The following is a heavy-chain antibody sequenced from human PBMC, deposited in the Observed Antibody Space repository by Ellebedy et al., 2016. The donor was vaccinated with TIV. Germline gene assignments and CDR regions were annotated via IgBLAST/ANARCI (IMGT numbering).Heavy chain of an antibody. CDR1: GFTLRSYW. CDR2: ISTDGSST. J-gene: IGHJ6*02. CDR3: TRMGVLPTSYYGMDV. V-gene: IGHV3-74*01. Sequence: ETLSLTCAASGFTLRSYWMHWVRQAPGQGLVWVSRISTDGSSTTYADSVKGRFTISRDNAKNTLYLQMNSLRVEDTALYYCTRMGVLPTSYYGMDVWGQGTTVTVS. D-gene: IGHD3-10*01.